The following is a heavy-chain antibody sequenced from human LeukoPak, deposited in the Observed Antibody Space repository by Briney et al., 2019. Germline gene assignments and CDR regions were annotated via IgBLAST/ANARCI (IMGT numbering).Heavy chain of an antibody. D-gene: IGHD3-22*01. CDR1: GFTFSSYA. V-gene: IGHV3-23*01. CDR3: AKGYYYAGSGYFFGDY. J-gene: IGHJ4*02. CDR2: ISGSGGST. Sequence: PGGSLRLSCAASGFTFSSYAVSWVRQAPGKGLEWVSAISGSGGSTYYADSVTGRFSISRDNSKNTVFLQMSSLRAEDTAVYYCAKGYYYAGSGYFFGDYWGQGTLVTVSS.